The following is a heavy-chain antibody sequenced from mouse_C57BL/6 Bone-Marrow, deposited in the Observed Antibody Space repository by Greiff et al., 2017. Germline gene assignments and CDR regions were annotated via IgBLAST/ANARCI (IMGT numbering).Heavy chain of an antibody. J-gene: IGHJ4*01. CDR2: IYPGSGST. D-gene: IGHD2-5*01. CDR3: ARGDYSNLVGYAMDY. V-gene: IGHV1-55*01. CDR1: GYTFTSYR. Sequence: VQLQQPGAELGEPGASVKMSCKASGYTFTSYRITWVKQRPGQGLEWIGDIYPGSGSTNYNEKFKSKATLTVDTSSSTTYMQLSSLTSEDSAVYYCARGDYSNLVGYAMDYWGQGTSVTVSS.